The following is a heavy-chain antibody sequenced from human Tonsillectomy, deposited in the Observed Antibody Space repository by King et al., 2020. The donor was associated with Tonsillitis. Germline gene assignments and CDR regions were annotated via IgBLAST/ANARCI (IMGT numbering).Heavy chain of an antibody. Sequence: VQLVESGGGVVQPGRSLRLSCAASGFTFSSYAMRWVRQAPGKGLEWVAVISYDGSHKYYADSVKGRFTISRDNSKNTLYLQMNSLSPEDTAVYYCARDRLEVGSSGWLFDYWGQGTLVTVSS. CDR3: ARDRLEVGSSGWLFDY. CDR2: ISYDGSHK. V-gene: IGHV3-30*04. D-gene: IGHD6-19*01. J-gene: IGHJ4*02. CDR1: GFTFSSYA.